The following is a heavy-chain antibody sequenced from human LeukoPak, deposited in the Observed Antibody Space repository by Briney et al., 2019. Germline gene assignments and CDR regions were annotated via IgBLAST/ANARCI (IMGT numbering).Heavy chain of an antibody. J-gene: IGHJ4*02. V-gene: IGHV4-34*01. D-gene: IGHD3-10*01. CDR1: GGSFSGYY. CDR2: INHSGST. Sequence: SETLSLTCAVYGGSFSGYYWSWIRQPPGKGLEWIGEINHSGSTNYNPSLKSRVTISVDMSKNQVSLKLSSVTAADTAVYYCARGGVLWFGGARPLNYWGQGTLVTVSS. CDR3: ARGGVLWFGGARPLNY.